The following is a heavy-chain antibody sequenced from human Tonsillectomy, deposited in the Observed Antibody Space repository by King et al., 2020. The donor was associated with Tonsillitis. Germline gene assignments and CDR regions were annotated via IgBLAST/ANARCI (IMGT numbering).Heavy chain of an antibody. J-gene: IGHJ2*01. V-gene: IGHV3-7*03. CDR1: GFTFSSYW. CDR3: ARSLGTGRNL. Sequence: VQLVESGGGLVQPGGSLRLSCAASGFTFSSYWMNWVRQAPGKGLEWVANIKQDGSEKYYVDSVKGPFTIASDNAKNSLYLQMNSLRAEDTAVYYCARSLGTGRNLWGRGTLVTVSS. CDR2: IKQDGSEK. D-gene: IGHD2-8*02.